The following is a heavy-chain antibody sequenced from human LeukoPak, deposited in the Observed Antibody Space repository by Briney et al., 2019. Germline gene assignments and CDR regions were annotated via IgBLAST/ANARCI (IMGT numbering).Heavy chain of an antibody. CDR1: GFTFSSFE. D-gene: IGHD1-14*01. CDR3: ASQEEAVWPEPLDY. J-gene: IGHJ4*02. V-gene: IGHV3-48*03. Sequence: GGSLRLSCAASGFTFSSFEMKWVRQAPGKGLEWVSYISSGGSTIYYADSVKGRFTLSRDNAKNSLYQQMNSLRAEDTAVYYCASQEEAVWPEPLDYWGQGTLVTVSS. CDR2: ISSGGSTI.